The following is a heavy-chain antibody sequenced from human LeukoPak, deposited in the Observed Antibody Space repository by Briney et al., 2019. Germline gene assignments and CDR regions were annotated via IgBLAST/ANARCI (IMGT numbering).Heavy chain of an antibody. V-gene: IGHV3-23*01. CDR2: ISGSGGST. J-gene: IGHJ4*02. CDR1: GFTFSSYA. CDR3: ARLYYDSTGLFDY. Sequence: SGGSLRLSCAASGFTFSSYAMSWVRQAPGQGLEWVSAISGSGGSTYYADSVKGRFTISRDNSKNTLFLQMNSLRAEDTAVYYCARLYYDSTGLFDYWGQGTLVTVSS. D-gene: IGHD3-22*01.